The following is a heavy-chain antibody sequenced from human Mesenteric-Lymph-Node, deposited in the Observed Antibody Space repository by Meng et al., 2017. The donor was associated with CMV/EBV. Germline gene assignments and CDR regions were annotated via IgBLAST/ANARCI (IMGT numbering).Heavy chain of an antibody. V-gene: IGHV3-23*01. CDR2: ISGSGGST. D-gene: IGHD3-3*01. Sequence: GESLKISCAASGFTFSSYAMSWVRQAPGKGLEWVSAISGSGGSTYYADSVKGRFTISRNNSKNTLYLQMNSLRAEDTAVYYCARGRFLEWLFDLDYWGQGTLVTVSS. J-gene: IGHJ4*02. CDR1: GFTFSSYA. CDR3: ARGRFLEWLFDLDY.